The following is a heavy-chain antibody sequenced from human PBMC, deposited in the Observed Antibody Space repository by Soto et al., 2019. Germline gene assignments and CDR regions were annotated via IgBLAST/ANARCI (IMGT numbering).Heavy chain of an antibody. CDR3: ARDYDILTGYSLYGY. D-gene: IGHD3-9*01. J-gene: IGHJ4*02. CDR2: IDAGTGNT. V-gene: IGHV1-3*01. Sequence: WASVKVSCKASGYTFTSYVIHWVRQAPGRRLEWMGWIDAGTGNTKYSEKFQGRVTITRDTSASTAYMELSSLRSEDTAVYYCARDYDILTGYSLYGYWGQGTLVTVSS. CDR1: GYTFTSYV.